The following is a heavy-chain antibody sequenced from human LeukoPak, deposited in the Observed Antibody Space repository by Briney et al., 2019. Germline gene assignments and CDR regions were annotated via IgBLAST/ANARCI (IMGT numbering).Heavy chain of an antibody. Sequence: GASVKVSCKASGYTFTSSDINWVRQAAGQGLEWMGWINSNSGRTGYAQKFQGRVTMTANTSISTAYMELSSLRFDDTAVYYCARGRSGLAAAGTYDYWGQGTLITVSP. V-gene: IGHV1-8*01. CDR1: GYTFTSSD. J-gene: IGHJ4*02. CDR2: INSNSGRT. D-gene: IGHD6-13*01. CDR3: ARGRSGLAAAGTYDY.